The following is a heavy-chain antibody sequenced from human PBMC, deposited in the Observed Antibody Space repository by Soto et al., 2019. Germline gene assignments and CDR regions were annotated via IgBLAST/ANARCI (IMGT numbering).Heavy chain of an antibody. V-gene: IGHV1-69*01. CDR3: ARDYGSGSLDY. CDR2: IIPIFGTA. J-gene: IGHJ4*02. CDR1: GGTFISYA. Sequence: SVKVSCKASGGTFISYAIIWVRQAPGQGLEWMGGIIPIFGTANYAQKFQGRVTITADESTSTAYMELSSLRSEDTAVYYCARDYGSGSLDYWGQGTLVTVSS. D-gene: IGHD3-10*01.